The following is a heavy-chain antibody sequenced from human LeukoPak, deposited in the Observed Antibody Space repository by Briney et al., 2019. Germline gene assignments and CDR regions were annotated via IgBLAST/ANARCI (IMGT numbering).Heavy chain of an antibody. CDR2: AESNDI. V-gene: IGHV3-73*01. CDR3: ARRDCSIFKCFSFDS. D-gene: IGHD2-21*01. J-gene: IGHJ4*02. Sequence: AESNDIAYAASVKGRFTISRDDSKNTAFLQMDSLKTEDTAVYYCARRDCSIFKCFSFDSWGQGILVTVSS.